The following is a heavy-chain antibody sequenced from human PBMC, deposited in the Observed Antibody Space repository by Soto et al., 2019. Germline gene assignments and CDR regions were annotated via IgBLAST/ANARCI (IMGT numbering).Heavy chain of an antibody. Sequence: QVQLVQSGAEVKKPGASVKVSCKASGYTFTSYDINWVRQATGQGLEWMGWMNPNSGKTGYAQKFQGRVTMTRNTSRSTACMELSSLRSEDTAVYFCARRGFSSSWGYWYFDLWGRGTLVTVSS. CDR2: MNPNSGKT. D-gene: IGHD6-13*01. V-gene: IGHV1-8*01. CDR1: GYTFTSYD. CDR3: ARRGFSSSWGYWYFDL. J-gene: IGHJ2*01.